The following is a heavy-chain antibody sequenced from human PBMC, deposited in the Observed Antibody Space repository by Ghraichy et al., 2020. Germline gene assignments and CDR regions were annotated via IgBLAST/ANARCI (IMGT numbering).Heavy chain of an antibody. CDR2: ISYDGSNK. J-gene: IGHJ3*01. V-gene: IGHV3-30*04. CDR3: ARVANLLLWFRELKA. CDR1: GFTFSSYA. Sequence: GGSLRLSCAASGFTFSSYAMHWVRQAPGKGLEWVAVISYDGSNKYYADSVKGRFTISRDNSKNTLYLQMNSLRAEDTAVYYCARVANLLLWFRELKAWGQGTMVTVSS. D-gene: IGHD3-10*01.